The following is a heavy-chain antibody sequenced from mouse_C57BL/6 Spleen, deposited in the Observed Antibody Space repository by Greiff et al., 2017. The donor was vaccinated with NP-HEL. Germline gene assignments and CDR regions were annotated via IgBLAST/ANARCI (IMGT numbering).Heavy chain of an antibody. CDR3: AKDYDGGTWFAY. V-gene: IGHV2-3*01. CDR2: IWGDGST. CDR1: GFSLTSYG. D-gene: IGHD2-4*01. J-gene: IGHJ3*01. Sequence: QVQLKESGPGLVAPSQSLSITCTVSGFSLTSYGVSWVRQPPGKGLEWLGVIWGDGSTDYHSALISRLSLRKDTSKSQVFLKLNSLQTDDTATYYCAKDYDGGTWFAYWGQGTLVTVSA.